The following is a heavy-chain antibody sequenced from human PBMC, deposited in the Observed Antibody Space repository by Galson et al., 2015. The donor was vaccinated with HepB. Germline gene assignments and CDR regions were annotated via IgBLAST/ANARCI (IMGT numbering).Heavy chain of an antibody. V-gene: IGHV3-33*08. CDR2: IWNDGSQK. D-gene: IGHD3-22*01. CDR1: GFIFSSNG. Sequence: SLRLSCAASGFIFSSNGMQWVRQAPGKGLEWVAVIWNDGSQKYYADSVKGRFTISRDNSKNTLYLQMNSLRAEDTAVYYCAGDGSSGYLVIDYWGQGTLV. J-gene: IGHJ4*02. CDR3: AGDGSSGYLVIDY.